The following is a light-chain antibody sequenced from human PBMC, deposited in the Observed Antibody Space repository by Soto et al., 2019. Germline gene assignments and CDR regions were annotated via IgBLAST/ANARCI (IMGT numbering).Light chain of an antibody. CDR2: TES. CDR1: QSINNY. J-gene: IGKJ4*01. V-gene: IGKV1-39*01. Sequence: DIQMTQSPSSLSASVGDRVTITCRASQSINNYLNWYQQKSGEAPKLLIYTESSLQSGVPARFSGSGSGTDFILTISSLQPEDFATYYCQQSYSVPLTFGGGTKVDIK. CDR3: QQSYSVPLT.